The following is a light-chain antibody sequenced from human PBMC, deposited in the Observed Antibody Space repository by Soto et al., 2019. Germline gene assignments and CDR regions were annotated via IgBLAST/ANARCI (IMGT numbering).Light chain of an antibody. Sequence: QSALTQPPSAPGSPGQSVTISCTGTSSDVGGYNFVSWYQQHPGKAPKVVIYEVTKRPSGVPDRFSGSKSGNTASLAISGLQSGDEADYYCAAWDVSLNVVVFGGGTKLTVL. CDR1: SSDVGGYNF. CDR3: AAWDVSLNVVV. J-gene: IGLJ2*01. V-gene: IGLV2-8*01. CDR2: EVT.